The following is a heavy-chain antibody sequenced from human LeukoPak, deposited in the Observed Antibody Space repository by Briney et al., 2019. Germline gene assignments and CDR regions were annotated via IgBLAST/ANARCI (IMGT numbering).Heavy chain of an antibody. CDR2: ISYDGSNK. D-gene: IGHD3-9*01. J-gene: IGHJ4*02. CDR3: ARDLLHYDILTGLDY. V-gene: IGHV3-30*01. Sequence: GGSLRLSCAASGFTFSSYAMHWVRQAPGKGLEWVAVISYDGSNKYYADSVEGRFTISRDNSKNTLYLQMNSLRAEDTAVYYCARDLLHYDILTGLDYWGQGTLVTVSS. CDR1: GFTFSSYA.